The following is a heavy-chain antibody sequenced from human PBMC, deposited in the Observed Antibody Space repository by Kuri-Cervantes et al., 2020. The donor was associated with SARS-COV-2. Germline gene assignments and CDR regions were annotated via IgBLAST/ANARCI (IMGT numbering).Heavy chain of an antibody. CDR1: GFTFSSYG. J-gene: IGHJ4*02. CDR2: ISYDGSNK. CDR3: AKGTRERD. D-gene: IGHD2-8*02. V-gene: IGHV3-30*18. Sequence: GGSLRLSCAASGFTFSSYGMHWVRQAPGKGLEWVAVISYDGSNKYCADSVKGRFTISRDNSKNTLYLQMNSLRAEDTAVYYCAKGTRERDWGQGTLVTVSS.